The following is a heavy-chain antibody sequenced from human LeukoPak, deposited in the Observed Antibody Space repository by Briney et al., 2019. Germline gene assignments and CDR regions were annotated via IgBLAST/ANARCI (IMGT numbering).Heavy chain of an antibody. CDR2: ISSSGSTI. V-gene: IGHV3-11*04. CDR1: GFTFSDYY. D-gene: IGHD6-19*01. CDR3: ARDRGSGWYKADY. Sequence: PGGSLRLSCAASGFTFSDYYMSWIRQAPGKGLEWVSYISSSGSTIYYADSAKGRFTISRDNAKNSLYLQMNSLRAEDTAVYYCARDRGSGWYKADYWGQGTLVTVSS. J-gene: IGHJ4*02.